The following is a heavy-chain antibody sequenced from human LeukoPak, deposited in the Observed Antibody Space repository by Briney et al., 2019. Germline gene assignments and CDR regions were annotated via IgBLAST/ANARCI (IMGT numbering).Heavy chain of an antibody. CDR2: IKQDGSEK. V-gene: IGHV3-7*01. D-gene: IGHD1-26*01. Sequence: GGSLRLSCAASGFTFSSYWMTWVRQAPGKGLEWVANIKQDGSEKYYVDSVQGRFTISRDNAKNSLYLQMNSLRAEDTAVYYCARDESVVGASSYYYYYMDVWGKGTTVTVSS. CDR3: ARDESVVGASSYYYYYMDV. CDR1: GFTFSSYW. J-gene: IGHJ6*03.